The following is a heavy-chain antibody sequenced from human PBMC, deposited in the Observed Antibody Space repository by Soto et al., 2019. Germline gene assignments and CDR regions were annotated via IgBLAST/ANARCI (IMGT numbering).Heavy chain of an antibody. D-gene: IGHD2-21*01. J-gene: IGHJ4*01. CDR2: IFPILDTP. V-gene: IGHV1-69*13. CDR1: GGTFSSYA. CDR3: ATSGRDGYNSHFDY. Sequence: GASVKVSCKASGGTFSSYAISWVRQAPGQGLEWMGGIFPILDTPKYAQRFQGRVTITADESTTSAYMELNSLRSEDTAVYYCATSGRDGYNSHFDYWGQGTLVTVSS.